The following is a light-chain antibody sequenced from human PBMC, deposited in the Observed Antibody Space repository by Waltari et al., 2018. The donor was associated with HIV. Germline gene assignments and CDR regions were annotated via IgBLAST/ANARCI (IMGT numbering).Light chain of an antibody. J-gene: IGLJ1*01. Sequence: QSVLTQPPSVSGAPGQRVTISCTGSSSNIGAGYDVHWSQQLPGTAPKLLICGNNNRPSGVPNLFSGSKSGTSASLASTGLQAEDEADYYCQSYDSSLSAFVFGTGTKVTVL. CDR2: GNN. V-gene: IGLV1-40*01. CDR3: QSYDSSLSAFV. CDR1: SSNIGAGYD.